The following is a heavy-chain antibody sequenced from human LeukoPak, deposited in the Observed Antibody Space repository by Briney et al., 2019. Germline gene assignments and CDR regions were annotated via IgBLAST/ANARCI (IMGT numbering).Heavy chain of an antibody. CDR1: GGSISSGDYY. Sequence: SETLSLTCTVSGGSISSGDYYWSWIRQPPGKGLEWIGYIYYSGSTYYNPSLKSRVTIPVDTSKNQFSLKLSSVTAADTAVYYCARVVVVAATPSWFDPWGQGTLVTVSS. CDR2: IYYSGST. J-gene: IGHJ5*02. D-gene: IGHD2-15*01. V-gene: IGHV4-30-4*01. CDR3: ARVVVVAATPSWFDP.